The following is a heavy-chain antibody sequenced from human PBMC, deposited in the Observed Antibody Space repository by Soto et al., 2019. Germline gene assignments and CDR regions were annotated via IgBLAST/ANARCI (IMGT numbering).Heavy chain of an antibody. CDR3: ARVGYCTKGVCQTVFDI. CDR1: GGSISSGGYS. Sequence: SETLSLTCTVSGGSISSGGYSWSWIRQPPGKGLEWIGYIYHSGSTYYNPSLKSRVTISVDTSKNQFSLKLSSVTAADTAVYYCARVGYCTKGVCQTVFDIWVKGTLVPVSS. D-gene: IGHD2-8*01. J-gene: IGHJ3*02. V-gene: IGHV4-30-2*01. CDR2: IYHSGST.